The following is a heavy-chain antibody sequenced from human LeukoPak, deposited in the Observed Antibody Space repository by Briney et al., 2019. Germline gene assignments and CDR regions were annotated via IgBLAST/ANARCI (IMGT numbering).Heavy chain of an antibody. CDR3: AKDATNNDYLDSSGHPGAFDI. CDR1: GFTFSSYG. CDR2: IRYDGSNK. D-gene: IGHD3-22*01. V-gene: IGHV3-30*02. J-gene: IGHJ3*02. Sequence: PGGSLRLSCAASGFTFSSYGMHWVRQAPGKGLEWVAFIRYDGSNKYYADSVKGRFTISRDNSKNTLYLQMNSLRAEDTAVYYCAKDATNNDYLDSSGHPGAFDIWGQGTMVTVSS.